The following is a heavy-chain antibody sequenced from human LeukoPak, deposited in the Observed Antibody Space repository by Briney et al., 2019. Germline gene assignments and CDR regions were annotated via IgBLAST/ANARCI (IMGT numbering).Heavy chain of an antibody. CDR2: IKQDGSEK. CDR1: GFTFSSYW. Sequence: GGSLRLSCAASGFTFSSYWMSWVRQAPGKGLEWVANIKQDGSEKYYVDSVKGRFTISRDNAKNSLYLQMNSLRAEDTAVYYCAIHYLEWLLERPYFDYWGQGTLVTVSS. J-gene: IGHJ4*02. D-gene: IGHD3-3*01. CDR3: AIHYLEWLLERPYFDY. V-gene: IGHV3-7*01.